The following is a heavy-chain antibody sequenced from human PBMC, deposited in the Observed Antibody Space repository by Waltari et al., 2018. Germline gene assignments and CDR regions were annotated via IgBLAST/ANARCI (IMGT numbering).Heavy chain of an antibody. J-gene: IGHJ4*02. CDR1: GFTFSSYS. V-gene: IGHV3-21*01. D-gene: IGHD3-16*01. Sequence: EVQLVESGGGLVKPGGSLRLSCAASGFTFSSYSMNWVRPAPGKGLEWVSSISSSSSYIYYADSVKGRFTISRDNAKNSLYLQMNSLRAEDTAVYYCARDLGRGGAVIRGFDYWGQGTLVTVSS. CDR3: ARDLGRGGAVIRGFDY. CDR2: ISSSSSYI.